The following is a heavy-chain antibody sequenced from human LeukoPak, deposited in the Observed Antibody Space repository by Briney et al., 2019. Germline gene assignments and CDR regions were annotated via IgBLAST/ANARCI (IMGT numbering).Heavy chain of an antibody. CDR1: SGSISSSSYY. D-gene: IGHD3-22*01. J-gene: IGHJ3*02. CDR3: ARHGGLYYDSSGYFLARGTAFDI. Sequence: SETLSLTCTVSSGSISSSSYYWGWIRQPPGKGLEWIGNIYYSGSTYYNPSLKSRVTISLDTSKNQFSLKLSSVTAADTAVYYCARHGGLYYDSSGYFLARGTAFDIWGQGTMVTVSS. V-gene: IGHV4-39*01. CDR2: IYYSGST.